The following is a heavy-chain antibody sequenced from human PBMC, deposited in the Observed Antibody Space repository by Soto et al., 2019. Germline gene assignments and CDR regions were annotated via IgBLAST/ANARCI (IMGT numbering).Heavy chain of an antibody. V-gene: IGHV5-51*01. CDR1: GYSYTSYW. CDR3: ARQIYNWKYGSLGEQGCMDV. J-gene: IGHJ6*02. D-gene: IGHD1-7*01. CDR2: IYPGDSDT. Sequence: RGAALKISCKGSGYSYTSYWIGWVRQIPGKSMEWMGIIYPGDSDTRYSTSFQGQVTISADKSIRTAYLQWSSLKASDTAMYYCARQIYNWKYGSLGEQGCMDVWGQGTTVTVSS.